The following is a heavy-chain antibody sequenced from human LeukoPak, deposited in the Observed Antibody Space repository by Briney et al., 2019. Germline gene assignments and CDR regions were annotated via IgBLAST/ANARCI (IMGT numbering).Heavy chain of an antibody. Sequence: GGSLRLSCAASGFTFSSYAMNWVRQAPGKGLEWVSAISDSGGSTYYADSVKGRFTISRDNSKNTLYLQMNSLRAEDTAVYYCAKEYYDFWSGYPHDYWGQGTLVTVSS. V-gene: IGHV3-23*01. J-gene: IGHJ4*02. CDR1: GFTFSSYA. D-gene: IGHD3-3*01. CDR2: ISDSGGST. CDR3: AKEYYDFWSGYPHDY.